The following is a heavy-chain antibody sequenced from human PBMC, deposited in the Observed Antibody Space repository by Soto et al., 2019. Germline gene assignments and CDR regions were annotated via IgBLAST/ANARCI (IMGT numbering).Heavy chain of an antibody. D-gene: IGHD6-13*01. Sequence: GESLKISCKGSGYSFTSYWISWVRQMPGKGLEWMGRIDPSDSYTNYSPSFQGHVTISADKSISTAYLQWSSLKASDTAMYYCARRAIAAAGTKTLDYWGQGTLVTVSA. CDR2: IDPSDSYT. CDR1: GYSFTSYW. J-gene: IGHJ4*02. V-gene: IGHV5-10-1*01. CDR3: ARRAIAAAGTKTLDY.